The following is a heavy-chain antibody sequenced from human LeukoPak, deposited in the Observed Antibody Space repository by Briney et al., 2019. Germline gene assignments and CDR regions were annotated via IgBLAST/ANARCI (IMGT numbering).Heavy chain of an antibody. J-gene: IGHJ4*02. D-gene: IGHD1-26*01. CDR1: GFTFSSYA. CDR2: ISYDGSNK. V-gene: IGHV3-30-3*01. CDR3: ARAEWELLNFDY. Sequence: GGSLRLSCAASGFTFSSYAMHWVRQAPGKGLEWVAVISYDGSNKYYADFVKGRFTISRDNSKNTLYLQMNSLGAEDTAVYYCARAEWELLNFDYWGQGTLVTVSS.